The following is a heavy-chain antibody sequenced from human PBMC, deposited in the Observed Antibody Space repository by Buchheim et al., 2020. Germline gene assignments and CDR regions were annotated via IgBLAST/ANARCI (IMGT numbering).Heavy chain of an antibody. D-gene: IGHD6-13*01. CDR1: GDSLNSYY. CDR2: IFYSGST. J-gene: IGHJ5*01. V-gene: IGHV4-59*01. CDR3: ARGRRNYSRGWFDP. Sequence: QVQLQESGPGLVKPSETLSLTCSVSGDSLNSYYWSWIRQPPGKELEWIGYIFYSGSTYYRPSLRSRAFISVDTSRNQFSPRLRSVTAADTAVYYCARGRRNYSRGWFDPWGQGT.